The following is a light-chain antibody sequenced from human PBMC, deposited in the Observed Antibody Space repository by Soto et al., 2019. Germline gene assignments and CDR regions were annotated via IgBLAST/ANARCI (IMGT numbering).Light chain of an antibody. CDR1: QGIGND. V-gene: IGKV1-6*01. J-gene: IGKJ1*01. CDR3: LQDYIYPRT. Sequence: AIQVTQSPSSLSASVGDRVTISCRASQGIGNDLGWDQQKPGKAPKLLIYAASTLQTGVASRFSGSGSGPEFILTISSLQPEDFATYYCLQDYIYPRTFGQGTKVEIK. CDR2: AAS.